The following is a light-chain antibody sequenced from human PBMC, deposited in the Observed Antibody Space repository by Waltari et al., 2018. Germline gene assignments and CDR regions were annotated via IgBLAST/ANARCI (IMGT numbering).Light chain of an antibody. CDR3: ATWDDNLSGSWV. J-gene: IGLJ3*02. CDR2: SDD. Sequence: QSVLTQPPSVSGAPGQGVAISCSGSSSNIGGNYVNWFQQLPGTAPKLLIHSDDQRPSGVPDRFSGSKSGTSASLAISGLQSEDEADYDCATWDDNLSGSWVFGGGTKLTVL. CDR1: SSNIGGNY. V-gene: IGLV1-44*01.